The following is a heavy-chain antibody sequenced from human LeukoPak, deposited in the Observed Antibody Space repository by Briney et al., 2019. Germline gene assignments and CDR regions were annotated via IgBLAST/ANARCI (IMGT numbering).Heavy chain of an antibody. Sequence: SETLSLTCTVSGGSISGYYWSWLRQPPGKGLEWIGYIYYSGSTNYNPSLKSRVTISVDTSKNQFSLKLSSVTAADTAVYYCARGWGTMDVWGKGTTVTVSS. CDR1: GGSISGYY. D-gene: IGHD7-27*01. CDR2: IYYSGST. J-gene: IGHJ6*04. V-gene: IGHV4-59*01. CDR3: ARGWGTMDV.